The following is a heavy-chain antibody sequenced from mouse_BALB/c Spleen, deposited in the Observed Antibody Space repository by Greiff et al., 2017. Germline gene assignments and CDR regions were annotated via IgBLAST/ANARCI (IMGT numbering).Heavy chain of an antibody. J-gene: IGHJ3*01. V-gene: IGHV3-6*02. Sequence: ESGPGLVKPSQSLSLTCSVTGYSITSGYYWNWIRQFPGNKLEWMGYISYDGSNNYNPSLKNRISITRDTSKNQFFLKLNSVTTEDTATYYCARRGTYGNYGFAYWGQGTLVTVSA. CDR2: ISYDGSN. D-gene: IGHD2-1*01. CDR1: GYSITSGYY. CDR3: ARRGTYGNYGFAY.